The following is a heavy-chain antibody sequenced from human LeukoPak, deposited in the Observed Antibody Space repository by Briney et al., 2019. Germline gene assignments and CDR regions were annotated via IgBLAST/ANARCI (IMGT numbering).Heavy chain of an antibody. J-gene: IGHJ4*02. D-gene: IGHD2-21*02. CDR2: ISGSGGST. CDR3: AKGKVVTGIDY. V-gene: IGHV3-23*01. CDR1: GFTFSSYA. Sequence: GGSLTLSCAASGFTFSSYAMSWVRQAPGKGLEWVSGISGSGGSTYYADSVKGRFTISRDNSKNTLYLQMNSLRAEDTAIYYCAKGKVVTGIDYWGQGTLVTVSS.